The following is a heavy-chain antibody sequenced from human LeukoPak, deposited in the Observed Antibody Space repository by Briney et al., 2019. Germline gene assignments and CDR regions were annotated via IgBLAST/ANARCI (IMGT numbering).Heavy chain of an antibody. CDR3: VRFDDTSAYFWD. D-gene: IGHD3-22*01. V-gene: IGHV4-39*01. CDR1: GGSIGSGSSY. Sequence: KASETLSLTCSVSGGSIGSGSSYWGWIRQPPGKALEWIGSIDYTGRTYNNPFPKSRVAVSVDTSKNQFSLKLASVTAADTAIYYCVRFDDTSAYFWDWGQGTLVTVSS. J-gene: IGHJ4*02. CDR2: IDYTGRT.